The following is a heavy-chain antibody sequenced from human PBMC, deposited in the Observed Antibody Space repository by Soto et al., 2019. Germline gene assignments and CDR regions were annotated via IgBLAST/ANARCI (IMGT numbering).Heavy chain of an antibody. V-gene: IGHV4-31*03. J-gene: IGHJ5*02. CDR3: ARVGGINWFDP. CDR2: LYYSGST. Sequence: QVQLQESGPGLVKPSQTLSLTCTVSGGSISSGGYYWSWIRQHPGKGLEWIGYLYYSGSTYYNPSLMSRITISVDTSKNQFSLKLSSVTAADTAVYYCARVGGINWFDPWGQGTLVTVSS. D-gene: IGHD3-16*01. CDR1: GGSISSGGYY.